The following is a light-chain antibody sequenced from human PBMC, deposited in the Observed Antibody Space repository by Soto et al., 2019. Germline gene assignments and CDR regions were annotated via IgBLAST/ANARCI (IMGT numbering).Light chain of an antibody. J-gene: IGKJ5*01. CDR2: DAS. Sequence: DIQMTQSPSSLSASVGDRVTITCQASQDISNYLNWYQQKPGKAPKLLIYDASNLETGVPSRFSGSGSGTDFPFTISRLQPEDIATYYCQQYDNPPPITFGQGTRLEIK. V-gene: IGKV1-33*01. CDR1: QDISNY. CDR3: QQYDNPPPIT.